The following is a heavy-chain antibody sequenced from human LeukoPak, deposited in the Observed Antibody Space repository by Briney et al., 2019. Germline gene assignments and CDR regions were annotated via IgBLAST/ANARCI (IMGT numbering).Heavy chain of an antibody. V-gene: IGHV4-34*01. Sequence: SETLSLTCAVYGGSFSGYYWSWIRQPPGKGLEWIGEINHSGSTNYNPSLKSRVTMSVDTSKNQFSLKLSSVTAADTAIYYCARAGYYFDYWGQGTLVTVSS. CDR1: GGSFSGYY. J-gene: IGHJ4*02. CDR2: INHSGST. CDR3: ARAGYYFDY.